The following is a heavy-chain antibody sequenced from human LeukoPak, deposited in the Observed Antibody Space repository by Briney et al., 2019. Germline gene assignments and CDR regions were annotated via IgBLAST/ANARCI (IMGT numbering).Heavy chain of an antibody. V-gene: IGHV1-69*01. J-gene: IGHJ4*02. CDR3: ARDRREGSSGYDY. Sequence: ASVKVSCKASVGTFSSYAISWVRQAPGQGLEWMGGIIPIFGTANYAQKFQGRVTITADESTSTAYMELSSLRSEDTAVYYCARDRREGSSGYDYWGQGTLVTVSS. D-gene: IGHD3-22*01. CDR1: VGTFSSYA. CDR2: IIPIFGTA.